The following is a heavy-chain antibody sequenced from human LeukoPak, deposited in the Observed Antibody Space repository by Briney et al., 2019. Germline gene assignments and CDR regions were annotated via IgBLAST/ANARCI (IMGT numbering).Heavy chain of an antibody. J-gene: IGHJ5*02. Sequence: ASVKVSCKASGYTFTSYGISWVQQAPGQGLEWMGWISAYNGNTNYAQKLQGRVTMTTDTSTSTAYMELRSLRSDDTAVYYCARDRGGLRYFDWLSWFDPWGQGTLVTVSS. V-gene: IGHV1-18*01. D-gene: IGHD3-9*01. CDR1: GYTFTSYG. CDR3: ARDRGGLRYFDWLSWFDP. CDR2: ISAYNGNT.